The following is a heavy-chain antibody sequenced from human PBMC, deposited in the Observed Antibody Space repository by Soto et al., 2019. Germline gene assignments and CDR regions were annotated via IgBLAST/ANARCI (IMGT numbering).Heavy chain of an antibody. CDR2: INSRGSTV. V-gene: IGHV3-48*03. Sequence: GWSLRLSCAASGFIFSSFEMNWVRQAPGKGLEWVAYINSRGSTVYYADSVRGRFTVSRDNAKNSMYLQLNNLRPEDTAVYYCARDFETRFLEYLYAFDIWGEGTVVTVSS. CDR3: ARDFETRFLEYLYAFDI. CDR1: GFIFSSFE. J-gene: IGHJ3*02. D-gene: IGHD3-3*01.